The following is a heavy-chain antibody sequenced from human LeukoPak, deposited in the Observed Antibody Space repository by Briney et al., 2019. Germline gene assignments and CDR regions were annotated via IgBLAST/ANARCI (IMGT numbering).Heavy chain of an antibody. CDR2: IYRSGST. D-gene: IGHD6-19*01. CDR1: GYSISNGYY. CDR3: ARRHSSGWFYYWGQGILVTVSSDV. V-gene: IGHV4-38-2*02. J-gene: IGHJ6*04. Sequence: SETLSLTCTVSGYSISNGYYWDWIRQPPGRGLEWIGNIYRSGSTSYNPSLKSRVTISVDASKNQFPLKVNSVTAADTAVYYCARRHSSGWFYYWGQGILVTVSSDVWGKGTTVTVSS.